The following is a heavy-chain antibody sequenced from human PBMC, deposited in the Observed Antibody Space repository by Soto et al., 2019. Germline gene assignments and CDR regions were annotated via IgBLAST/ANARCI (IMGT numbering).Heavy chain of an antibody. CDR1: GGSISSYY. V-gene: IGHV4-59*01. J-gene: IGHJ4*02. CDR2: IYYSGST. D-gene: IGHD4-17*01. CDR3: ARDRADYGDYGMGFDY. Sequence: QVQLQESGPGLVKPSETLSLTCTVSGGSISSYYWSWIRQPPGKGLEWIGYIYYSGSTNYNPSLKSRVTIAVDSSMHQFSLKLSSVTAADTAVYYCARDRADYGDYGMGFDYWGQGTLVTVSS.